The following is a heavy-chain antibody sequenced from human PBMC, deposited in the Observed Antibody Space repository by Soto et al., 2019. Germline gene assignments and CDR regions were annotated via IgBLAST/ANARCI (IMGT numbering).Heavy chain of an antibody. D-gene: IGHD3-10*01. CDR3: AREIEVVYYYGSGSYYYYYGMDV. CDR2: TRNKANSYTT. J-gene: IGHJ6*02. V-gene: IGHV3-72*01. Sequence: GGSLRLSCAASGFTFSDHYMDWVRQAPGKGLEWVGRTRNKANSYTTEYAASVKGRFTISRDDSKNSLYLQMNSLKTEDTAVYYCAREIEVVYYYGSGSYYYYYGMDVWGQGTTVTVSS. CDR1: GFTFSDHY.